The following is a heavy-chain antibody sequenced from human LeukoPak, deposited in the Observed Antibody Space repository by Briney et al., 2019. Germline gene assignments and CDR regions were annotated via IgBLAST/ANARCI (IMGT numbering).Heavy chain of an antibody. CDR1: RFTFSSYG. V-gene: IGHV3-30*02. CDR3: ARPDSSGWNHIDY. D-gene: IGHD6-19*01. CDR2: IRYDGSNK. J-gene: IGHJ4*02. Sequence: PGGSLRLSCGASRFTFSSYGMHWVRQAPGKGLEWLAFIRYDGSNKYYADSVKGRSTISRDYSKNTLYLQMNSLRVEDTAVYYCARPDSSGWNHIDYWGQGTLVTVSS.